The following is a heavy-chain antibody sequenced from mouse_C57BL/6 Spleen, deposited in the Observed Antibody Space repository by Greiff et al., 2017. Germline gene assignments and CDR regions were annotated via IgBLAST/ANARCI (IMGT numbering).Heavy chain of an antibody. CDR1: GYSITSGYY. V-gene: IGHV3-6*01. J-gene: IGHJ3*01. D-gene: IGHD1-1*01. Sequence: DVKLQESGPGLVKPSQSLSLTCSVTGYSITSGYYWNWIRQFPGNKLEWMGYISYDGSNNYNPSLKNRISITRDTSKNQFFLKLNSVTTEDTATYYCTIYYYGSWFAYWGQGTLVTVSA. CDR3: TIYYYGSWFAY. CDR2: ISYDGSN.